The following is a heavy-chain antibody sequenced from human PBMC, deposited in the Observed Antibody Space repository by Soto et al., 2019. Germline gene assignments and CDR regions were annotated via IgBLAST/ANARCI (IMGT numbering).Heavy chain of an antibody. CDR3: ARDADILTGSDAFDI. D-gene: IGHD3-9*01. Sequence: QVQLVESGGGLVKPGGSLRLSCAASGFTFSDYYMSWIRQAPGKGLEWVSCIGSSSSYTNYADSVKGRFTISRDNAKNSLYLQMNSLRAEDTAVYYCARDADILTGSDAFDIWGQGTMVTVSS. V-gene: IGHV3-11*05. CDR2: IGSSSSYT. J-gene: IGHJ3*02. CDR1: GFTFSDYY.